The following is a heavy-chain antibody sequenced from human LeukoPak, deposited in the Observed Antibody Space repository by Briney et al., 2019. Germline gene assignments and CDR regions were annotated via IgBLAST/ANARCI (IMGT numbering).Heavy chain of an antibody. J-gene: IGHJ4*02. CDR2: IYHSGST. D-gene: IGHD3-3*01. Sequence: SETLSLTCTVSGYSVNSGYYWGWIRQPPGKGLEWIGSIYHSGSTYFNPSLKSRVTISVDTSKNQFSLKLSSVTAADTAVYYCARGRGFYTGNRSNPFYGGQGTLVTVSS. CDR3: ARGRGFYTGNRSNPFY. V-gene: IGHV4-38-2*02. CDR1: GYSVNSGYY.